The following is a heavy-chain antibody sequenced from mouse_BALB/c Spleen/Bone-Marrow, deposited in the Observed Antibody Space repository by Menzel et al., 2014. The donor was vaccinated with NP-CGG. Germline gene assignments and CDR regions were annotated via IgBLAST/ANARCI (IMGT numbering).Heavy chain of an antibody. D-gene: IGHD3-1*01. Sequence: VQLQQSGAELVRPGASVKLSCKASGYTFTDYEMHWLKQTPVHGLEWIGAIDTETGGTDYNQKFKGRATMTTDKSSSTAYMELRSLTSADSAVYYCTSLASSGYVAYWGQGTLVTVSA. CDR3: TSLASSGYVAY. CDR1: GYTFTDYE. J-gene: IGHJ3*01. V-gene: IGHV1-15*01. CDR2: IDTETGGT.